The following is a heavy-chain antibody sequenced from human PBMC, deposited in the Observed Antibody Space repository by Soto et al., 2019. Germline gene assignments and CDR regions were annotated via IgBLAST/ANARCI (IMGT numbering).Heavy chain of an antibody. CDR1: GYTFTSYY. Sequence: QVQLVQSGAEVKEPGDSVRVSCEASGYTFTSYYIHWVRQAPGQGLEWMGWINTRFGDTTYAQDFQXXXXXXXXXXISTVYMELSRLTSDDTAIYYCARNMDYYYGPGSGNGHGFWGQGTTVTVFS. CDR3: ARNMDYYYGPGSGNGHGF. J-gene: IGHJ6*02. D-gene: IGHD3-10*01. CDR2: INTRFGDT. V-gene: IGHV1-2*02.